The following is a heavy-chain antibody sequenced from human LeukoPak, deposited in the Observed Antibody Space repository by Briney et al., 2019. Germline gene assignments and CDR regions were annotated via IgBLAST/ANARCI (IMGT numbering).Heavy chain of an antibody. CDR1: GGSISSYY. V-gene: IGHV4-59*01. J-gene: IGHJ4*02. CDR3: ARAPHTLKQNHFDY. Sequence: PSETLSLTCTVSGGSISSYYWSWIRQPPGKGLEWIGYIYYSGSTNYNPPLKSRVTISVDTSKNQFSLKLSSVTAADTAVYYCARAPHTLKQNHFDYWGQGTLVTVSS. CDR2: IYYSGST. D-gene: IGHD2/OR15-2a*01.